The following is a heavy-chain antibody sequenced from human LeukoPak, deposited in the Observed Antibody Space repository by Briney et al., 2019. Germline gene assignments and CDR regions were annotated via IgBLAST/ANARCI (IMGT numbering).Heavy chain of an antibody. CDR2: INPNSGGT. D-gene: IGHD3-16*01. J-gene: IGHJ3*02. V-gene: IGHV1-2*02. Sequence: ASVKVSCKASGYTFTGYYMHWVRQAPGQGLEWMGWINPNSGGTNYAQKFQGRVTMTRDTSISTAYMELSRLRSDDTAVYYCARDFDWGSNAFDIWGQGTMVTVSS. CDR1: GYTFTGYY. CDR3: ARDFDWGSNAFDI.